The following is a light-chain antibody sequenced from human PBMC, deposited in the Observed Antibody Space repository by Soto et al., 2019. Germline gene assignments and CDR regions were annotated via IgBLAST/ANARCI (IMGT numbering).Light chain of an antibody. J-gene: IGKJ5*01. CDR2: HAS. CDR3: QQGTNWPRGT. V-gene: IGKV3-11*01. CDR1: QSVGSD. Sequence: EFVLTQSPVTLSLSPGERATLSCRASQSVGSDLAWYQHKPGQAPRLLIYHASNRAAGIPARFSGSGSGTDFTLTISSPEPEDFAVYYCQQGTNWPRGTFGQGRRLEIK.